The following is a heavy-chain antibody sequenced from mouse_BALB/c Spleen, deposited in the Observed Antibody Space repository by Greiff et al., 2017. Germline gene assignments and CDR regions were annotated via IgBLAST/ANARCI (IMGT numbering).Heavy chain of an antibody. J-gene: IGHJ3*01. D-gene: IGHD1-1*01. V-gene: IGHV5-12-2*01. CDR3: ASGSSAPFAY. Sequence: EVQRVESGGGLVQPGGSLKLSCAASGFTFSSYTMSWVCQTPEKRLEWVAYISNGGGITYYPDTVEGRFTISRDNAKNTLYLQMSSLKSEDTAMYYSASGSSAPFAYWGQGTLVTVSA. CDR2: ISNGGGIT. CDR1: GFTFSSYT.